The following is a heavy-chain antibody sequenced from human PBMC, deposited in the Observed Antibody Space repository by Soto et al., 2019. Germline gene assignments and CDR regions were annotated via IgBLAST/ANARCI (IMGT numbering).Heavy chain of an antibody. CDR2: IYYSGST. Sequence: QLQLQESGPGLVKPSETLSLTCTVSGGSISSSSYYWGWIRQPPGKGLESIGSIYYSGSTSYNPSLKSRVTISVDTSKNQFSLKLSSVTAADTAVYYCARGPKELWSYNWFDPWGQGTLVTVSS. V-gene: IGHV4-39*01. D-gene: IGHD5-18*01. J-gene: IGHJ5*02. CDR1: GGSISSSSYY. CDR3: ARGPKELWSYNWFDP.